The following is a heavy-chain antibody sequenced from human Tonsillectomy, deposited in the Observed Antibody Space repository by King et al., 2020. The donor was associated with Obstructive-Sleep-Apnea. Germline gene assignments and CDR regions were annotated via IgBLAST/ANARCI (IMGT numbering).Heavy chain of an antibody. V-gene: IGHV4-59*01. Sequence: QLQESGPGLVKPSETLSLTCTVSGGSISSYYWSWIRQPPGKGLEWIGYIYYSGSTNYNHSLKSRVTISVDTSKNQFSLKLSSVTAADTAVYYCAGAEPLYCTNGVCYLGYWGQGTLVTVSS. CDR2: IYYSGST. CDR1: GGSISSYY. D-gene: IGHD2-8*01. CDR3: AGAEPLYCTNGVCYLGY. J-gene: IGHJ4*02.